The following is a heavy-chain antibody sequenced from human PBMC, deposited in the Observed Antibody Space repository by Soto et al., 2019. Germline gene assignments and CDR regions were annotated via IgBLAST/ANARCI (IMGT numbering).Heavy chain of an antibody. D-gene: IGHD2-15*01. CDR1: GFTFSSYW. CDR3: ARVPLTPIGGRTSGLDV. CDR2: IKQDGSEK. J-gene: IGHJ6*02. Sequence: EVQLVESGGGLVQPGGSLRLSCAASGFTFSSYWMSWVRQAPGKGLEWVANIKQDGSEKYYVDSVKGRFTISRDNAKNSLYLQMNSLRAEDTAVYYCARVPLTPIGGRTSGLDVWGQGTTVTVSS. V-gene: IGHV3-7*01.